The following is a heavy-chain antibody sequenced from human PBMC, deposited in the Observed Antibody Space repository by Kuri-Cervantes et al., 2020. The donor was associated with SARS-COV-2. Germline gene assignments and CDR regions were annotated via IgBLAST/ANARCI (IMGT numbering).Heavy chain of an antibody. J-gene: IGHJ4*02. CDR3: ARGLEAAGSLGY. Sequence: GSLRLSCNVSGDFVTNHHWSWIRQPPEKGLEWIGYIFYTGITDYNPSLKSRVTIPLDTSKNQVSLRLSSVTPADTAVYYCARGLEAAGSLGYWGQGTLVTVSS. CDR2: IFYTGIT. V-gene: IGHV4-59*02. D-gene: IGHD6-13*01. CDR1: GDFVTNHH.